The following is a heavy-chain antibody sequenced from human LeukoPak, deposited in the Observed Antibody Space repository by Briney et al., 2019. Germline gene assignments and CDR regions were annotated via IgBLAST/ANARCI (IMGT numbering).Heavy chain of an antibody. CDR2: ISWNSGSV. Sequence: GGSLRLSCAASGFTFDDYAMHWVRQAPGKGLEWVSGISWNSGSVGYADSVKGRFTISRDNVKNSLSLQMNGLRAEDTALYYCAKDRKSRDLDSLDIWGQGTMVTVSS. D-gene: IGHD5-24*01. V-gene: IGHV3-9*01. CDR3: AKDRKSRDLDSLDI. J-gene: IGHJ3*02. CDR1: GFTFDDYA.